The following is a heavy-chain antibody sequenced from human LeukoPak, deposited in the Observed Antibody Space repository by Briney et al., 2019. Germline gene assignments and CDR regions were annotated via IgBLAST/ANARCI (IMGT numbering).Heavy chain of an antibody. J-gene: IGHJ6*02. CDR1: GYTFTSYY. V-gene: IGHV1-46*01. Sequence: ASVKVSCKASGYTFTSYYMHWVRQAPGQGLEWMGIINPSGGSTSYAQKFQGRVTMTRDTSTSTVYMELSSLRSEDTAVYYCAREGTGTTNYYYGMDVWGQGTTVTVSS. D-gene: IGHD1-7*01. CDR2: INPSGGST. CDR3: AREGTGTTNYYYGMDV.